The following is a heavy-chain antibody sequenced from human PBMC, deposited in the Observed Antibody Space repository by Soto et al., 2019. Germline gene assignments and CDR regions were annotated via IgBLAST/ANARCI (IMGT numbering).Heavy chain of an antibody. D-gene: IGHD2-2*01. CDR3: ARLGYCSSTSCYLVDY. J-gene: IGHJ4*02. V-gene: IGHV4-39*01. CDR2: IYYSGST. Sequence: QLQLQESGPGLVKPSETLSLTCTVSGGSISSSSYYWGWIRQPPGKGLEWIGSIYYSGSTYYNPSLKSRVTTSVDTSKNQFSLKLSSVTAADTAVYYCARLGYCSSTSCYLVDYWGQGNLVTVSS. CDR1: GGSISSSSYY.